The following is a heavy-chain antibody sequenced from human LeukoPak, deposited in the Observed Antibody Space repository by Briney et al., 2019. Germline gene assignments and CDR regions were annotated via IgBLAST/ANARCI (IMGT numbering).Heavy chain of an antibody. CDR1: GFTFSSYG. J-gene: IGHJ4*02. CDR3: AKDRAGATFFDY. V-gene: IGHV3-33*06. D-gene: IGHD1-26*01. Sequence: TGGSLRLSCAASGFTFSSYGMHGVRQAPGKGLEGVAVIWYDGSNKYYADSVKGRFTISRDNSKNTLYLQMNSLRAEDTAVYYCAKDRAGATFFDYWGQGTLVTVSS. CDR2: IWYDGSNK.